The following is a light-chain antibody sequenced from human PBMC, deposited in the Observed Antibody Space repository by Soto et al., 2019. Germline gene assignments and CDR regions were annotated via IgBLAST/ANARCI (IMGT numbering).Light chain of an antibody. Sequence: QMREHGDNQYAGGGARGSRAWRASQDISRWLAWYQQKPGKAPKLLIYAASTLQSGVPSRFSGCGSGTEFTLTFSCLQPDDSATYSWQSYQAYPYSFAQGTKVQ. CDR3: QSYQAYPYS. V-gene: IGKV1-5*01. CDR1: QDISRW. CDR2: AAS. J-gene: IGKJ2*01.